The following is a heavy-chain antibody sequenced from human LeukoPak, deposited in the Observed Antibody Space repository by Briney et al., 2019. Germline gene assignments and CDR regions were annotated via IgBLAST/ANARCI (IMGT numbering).Heavy chain of an antibody. CDR1: GGSFSGYY. J-gene: IGHJ4*02. D-gene: IGHD3-22*01. CDR2: INHSGSI. CDR3: ARGSGRDDYYDSSGYYYFDY. Sequence: SETLSLTCAVYGGSFSGYYWSWIRQPPGKGLEWIGEINHSGSINYNPSLKSRVTISVDTSKNQFSLKLSSVTAADTAVYYCARGSGRDDYYDSSGYYYFDYWGQGTLVTVSS. V-gene: IGHV4-34*01.